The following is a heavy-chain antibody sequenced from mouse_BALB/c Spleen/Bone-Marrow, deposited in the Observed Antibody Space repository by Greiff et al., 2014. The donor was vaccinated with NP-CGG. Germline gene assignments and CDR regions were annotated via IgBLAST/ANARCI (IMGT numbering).Heavy chain of an antibody. Sequence: VQLQQSGAELGMPGASVKMSCKASGYTFTDNWIYWVKQRPGQGLEWIGAIDTSDSYTNYNQKFMGKASLTVDASSSTAYVQVSSRTSDDSAVYYCARGGHDFSLDYWGQGTSVTVSS. D-gene: IGHD2-4*01. CDR1: GYTFTDNW. CDR3: ARGGHDFSLDY. J-gene: IGHJ4*01. CDR2: IDTSDSYT. V-gene: IGHV1-69*01.